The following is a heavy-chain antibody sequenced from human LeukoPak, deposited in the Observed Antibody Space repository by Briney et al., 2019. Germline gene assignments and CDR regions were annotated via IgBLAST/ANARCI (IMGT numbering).Heavy chain of an antibody. CDR3: ASTDYGDYGYFDY. CDR1: GYTFTGYY. V-gene: IGHV1-2*02. Sequence: GASVKVSCKASGYTFTGYYMHWVRQAPGQGLEWMGWINPNSGGTNYAQKFQGRVTMTRDTSISTAYMELSRLRSDDTAVYYCASTDYGDYGYFDYWGQGTLVTVSS. J-gene: IGHJ4*02. D-gene: IGHD4-17*01. CDR2: INPNSGGT.